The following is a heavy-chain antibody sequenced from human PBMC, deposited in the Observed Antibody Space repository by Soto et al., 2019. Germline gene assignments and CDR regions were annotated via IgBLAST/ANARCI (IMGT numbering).Heavy chain of an antibody. CDR2: INHSGST. V-gene: IGHV4-34*01. J-gene: IGHJ6*02. D-gene: IGHD3-16*01. CDR1: GGSFSGYY. CDR3: ARRRDWGNYYYYYGMDV. Sequence: PSETLSLTCAVYGGSFSGYYWSWIRQPPGKGLEWIREINHSGSTNYNPSLKSRVTISVDTSKNQFSLKLSSVTAADTAVYYCARRRDWGNYYYYYGMDVWGQGTTVTVSS.